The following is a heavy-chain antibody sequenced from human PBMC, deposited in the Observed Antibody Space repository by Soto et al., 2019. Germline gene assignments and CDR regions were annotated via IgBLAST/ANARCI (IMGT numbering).Heavy chain of an antibody. D-gene: IGHD5-18*01. CDR3: ARTDTAMVTVPYYYYGMDV. CDR2: ISYDGSNK. V-gene: IGHV3-30-3*01. Sequence: PGGSLRLSCAASGFTFSSYAMHWVRQAPGKGLEWVAVISYDGSNKYYADSVKGRFTISRDNSKNTLYLQMNSLRAEDTAVYYCARTDTAMVTVPYYYYGMDVWGQGTTVTVSS. CDR1: GFTFSSYA. J-gene: IGHJ6*02.